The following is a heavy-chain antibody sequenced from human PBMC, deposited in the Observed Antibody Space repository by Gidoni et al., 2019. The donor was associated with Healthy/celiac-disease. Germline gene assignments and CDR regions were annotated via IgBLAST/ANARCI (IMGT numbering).Heavy chain of an antibody. V-gene: IGHV4-39*07. CDR3: ARGTYYYDSSGYLFYYFDY. CDR2: IYYSGST. J-gene: IGHJ4*02. CDR1: GGPITSSRSY. D-gene: IGHD3-22*01. Sequence: QLQLQASGPGLGKPSATLSPTCTVSGGPITSSRSYWGGIRPPPGKGLEWIGSIYYSGSTYYNPSLKSRVTISVDTSKNQFSLKLSSVTAADTAVYYCARGTYYYDSSGYLFYYFDYWGQGTLVTVSS.